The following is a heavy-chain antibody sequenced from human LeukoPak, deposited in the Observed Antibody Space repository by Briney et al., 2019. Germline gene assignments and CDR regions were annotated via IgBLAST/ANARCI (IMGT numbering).Heavy chain of an antibody. CDR3: AKDLLSFDP. V-gene: IGHV3-23*01. D-gene: IGHD2-15*01. Sequence: PGGSLRLSCAASGFTFKKYAMSWVRQAPGKGLEWVSSITGTGGSTYYPDSVKGRLTISRDNSKNTLYLQIDSLRDEDTAVCFCAKDLLSFDPWGQGTLVTVSS. J-gene: IGHJ5*02. CDR2: ITGTGGST. CDR1: GFTFKKYA.